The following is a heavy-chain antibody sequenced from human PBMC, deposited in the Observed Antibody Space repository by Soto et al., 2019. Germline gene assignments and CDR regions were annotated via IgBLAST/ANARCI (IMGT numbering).Heavy chain of an antibody. J-gene: IGHJ6*02. V-gene: IGHV3-21*01. CDR2: ISSSSSYI. Sequence: GGSLRLSCAASGFTFSSYSMNWVRQAPGKGLEWASSISSSSSYIYYADSVKGRFTISRDNAKNSLYLQMNSLRAEDTAVYYCARGSVREDYYYGMDVWGQGTTVTVSS. CDR1: GFTFSSYS. CDR3: ARGSVREDYYYGMDV.